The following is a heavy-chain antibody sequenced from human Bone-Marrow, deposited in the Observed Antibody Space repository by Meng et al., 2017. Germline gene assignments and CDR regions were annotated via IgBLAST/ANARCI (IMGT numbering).Heavy chain of an antibody. D-gene: IGHD3-22*01. J-gene: IGHJ4*02. CDR3: ARGRITYYFDTSAYYADYFDY. CDR1: GYSFTNYG. V-gene: IGHV1-18*01. CDR2: ISGHNGNT. Sequence: ASVKVSCKASGYSFTNYGINWVRQAPGQGLEWMGWISGHNGNTNYAQKLQGRVTMTTDTSTSTAYMEVGSMRSDDTAVYYCARGRITYYFDTSAYYADYFDYWGQGTLVTVSS.